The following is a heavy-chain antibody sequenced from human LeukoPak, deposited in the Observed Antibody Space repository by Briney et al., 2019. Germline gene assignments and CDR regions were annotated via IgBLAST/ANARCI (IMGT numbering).Heavy chain of an antibody. J-gene: IGHJ4*02. D-gene: IGHD1-26*01. V-gene: IGHV3-15*07. CDR1: GFTFSNAW. CDR3: TTVDEGSYYYSPVDY. Sequence: GGSLRLSCAASGFTFSNAWMNWVRQAPGKGLEWVGRIKSKTDGGTTDYAAPVKGRFTISRDDSKNTLYLQMNSLKTEDTVVYYCTTVDEGSYYYSPVDYWGQGTLVTVSS. CDR2: IKSKTDGGTT.